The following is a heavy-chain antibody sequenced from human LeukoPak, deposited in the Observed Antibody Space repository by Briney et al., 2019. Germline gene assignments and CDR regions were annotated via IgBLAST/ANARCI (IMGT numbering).Heavy chain of an antibody. V-gene: IGHV3-23*01. CDR2: ISGSGGST. CDR3: ARDGADSKWIDY. D-gene: IGHD1-26*01. J-gene: IGHJ4*02. Sequence: PGGFLRLSWAASGSTFSSYAMSWVRQAPGKGLEWVSAISGSGGSTYYADSVKGRFTISRDNAKNSLYLQMNSLRAEDTAVYYCARDGADSKWIDYWGQGTLVTVSS. CDR1: GSTFSSYA.